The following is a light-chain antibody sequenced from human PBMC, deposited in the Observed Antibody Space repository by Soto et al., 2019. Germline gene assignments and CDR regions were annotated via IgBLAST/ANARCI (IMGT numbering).Light chain of an antibody. CDR1: TSDVGGYNY. V-gene: IGLV2-14*03. Sequence: QSALTQPASVSGSPGQSIAISCTGTTSDVGGYNYVSWYQQHPGKAPKLMIYDVTNRPSGVSDRFSGSKSGNTASLTISGLQAEDEGDYYCSSFTRSNTYVFGTGTQLTVL. CDR2: DVT. J-gene: IGLJ1*01. CDR3: SSFTRSNTYV.